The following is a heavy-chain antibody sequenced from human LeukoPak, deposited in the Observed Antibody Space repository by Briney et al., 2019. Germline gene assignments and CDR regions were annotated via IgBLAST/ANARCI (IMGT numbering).Heavy chain of an antibody. CDR2: MNPGSGNT. J-gene: IGHJ5*02. D-gene: IGHD3-10*01. Sequence: ASVKVSCKASGYTLTTYGISWVRQAPGQGLEWMGWMNPGSGNTGYAQKFQGRVTMTTNTSTNTAYMELSSLSSEDTAVYYCVRGVTTIRGIIIIRLDPWGQGALVTVSS. CDR3: VRGVTTIRGIIIIRLDP. V-gene: IGHV1-8*02. CDR1: GYTLTTYG.